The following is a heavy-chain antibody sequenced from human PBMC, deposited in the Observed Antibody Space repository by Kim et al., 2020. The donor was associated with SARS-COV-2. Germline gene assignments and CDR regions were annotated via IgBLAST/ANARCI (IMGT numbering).Heavy chain of an antibody. CDR2: ISSSSSTI. Sequence: GGSLRLSCAASGFTFSSYSMNWVRQAPGKGLEWVSYISSSSSTIYYADSVKGRFTISRDNAKNSLYLQMNSLRDEDTAVYYCARGGRRYDSSGYSGYWGQGTLVTVSS. V-gene: IGHV3-48*02. CDR1: GFTFSSYS. J-gene: IGHJ4*02. CDR3: ARGGRRYDSSGYSGY. D-gene: IGHD3-22*01.